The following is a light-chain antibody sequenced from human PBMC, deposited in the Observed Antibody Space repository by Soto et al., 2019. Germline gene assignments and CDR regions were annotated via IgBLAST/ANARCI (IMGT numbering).Light chain of an antibody. CDR2: DVI. V-gene: IGLV2-14*03. CDR3: SSYTGISASVI. CDR1: STDVGGYNS. Sequence: QSALTQPASVSGSPGQSITISCTGSSTDVGGYNSVSWYQQHPGKVPKLVIYDVINRPSGISNRFSGSKSGNTASLTISGLQAEDEAHYYCSSYTGISASVIFGGGTKLTVL. J-gene: IGLJ2*01.